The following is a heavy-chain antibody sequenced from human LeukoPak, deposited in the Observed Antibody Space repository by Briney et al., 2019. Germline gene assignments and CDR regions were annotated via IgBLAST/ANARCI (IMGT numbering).Heavy chain of an antibody. D-gene: IGHD3-10*01. Sequence: SETLSLTCTVSGGSTSRHYWSWIRQPPGKGLEWIGCIYNSGSTRYNPSLESRVSISEDRSKGQFSLKLNSVTAADTAVYFCARAPAGAIFYYGMDVWGPGTTVTVSS. CDR1: GGSTSRHY. J-gene: IGHJ6*02. CDR2: IYNSGST. V-gene: IGHV4-59*11. CDR3: ARAPAGAIFYYGMDV.